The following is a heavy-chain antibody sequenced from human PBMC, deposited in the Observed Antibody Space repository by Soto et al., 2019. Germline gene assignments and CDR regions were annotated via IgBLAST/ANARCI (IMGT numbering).Heavy chain of an antibody. CDR2: IGGSGAST. CDR3: VGALTYGVPYYYYGMDI. Sequence: GGSLRLSCAASGFTFSSYAMSWVRQAPGKGMEWVSAIGGSGASTYYADSVKGRFTISRDNSENTLYLQMSSLGVEDTAVYYCVGALTYGVPYYYYGMDIWGQGTTVTVSS. J-gene: IGHJ6*02. CDR1: GFTFSSYA. V-gene: IGHV3-23*01. D-gene: IGHD3-16*01.